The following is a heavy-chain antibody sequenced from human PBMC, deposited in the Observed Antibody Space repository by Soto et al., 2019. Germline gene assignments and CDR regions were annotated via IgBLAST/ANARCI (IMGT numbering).Heavy chain of an antibody. V-gene: IGHV1-69*01. CDR2: IIPIFGTA. D-gene: IGHD6-6*01. CDR3: ARGAIEEYSSSPNWFYP. CDR1: GGTFSSYA. Sequence: QVQLVQSGAEVKKPGSSVKVSCKASGGTFSSYAISWVRQAPGQGLEWMGGIIPIFGTANYAHKFQGRVTITADESTSTAYMELSSLRSEDTAVYYCARGAIEEYSSSPNWFYPWGQGTLVTVSS. J-gene: IGHJ5*02.